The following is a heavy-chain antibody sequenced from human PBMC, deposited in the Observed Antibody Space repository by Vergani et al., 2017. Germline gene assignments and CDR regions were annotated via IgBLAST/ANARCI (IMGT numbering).Heavy chain of an antibody. CDR1: GGSFSGYY. CDR3: ARDHIVVVSAMGAFDI. Sequence: QVQLQESGPGLVKPSETLSLTCAVYGGSFSGYYWSWIRQPPGLGLEWIGEINHSGSTNYNPSLKSRVTIAVDTSKNQFSLKLSSVTAADTAVYYCARDHIVVVSAMGAFDIWGQGTMVTVSS. V-gene: IGHV4-34*10. CDR2: INHSGST. J-gene: IGHJ3*02. D-gene: IGHD2-21*01.